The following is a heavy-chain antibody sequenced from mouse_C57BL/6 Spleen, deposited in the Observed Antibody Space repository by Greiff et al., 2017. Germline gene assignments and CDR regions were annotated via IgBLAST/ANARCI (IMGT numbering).Heavy chain of an antibody. D-gene: IGHD1-1*01. J-gene: IGHJ4*01. CDR2: ISSGGSYT. CDR3: ARHRTTAMDY. Sequence: EVQLVESGGDLVKPGGSLKLSCAASGFTFSSYGMSWVRQTPDKRLEWVATISSGGSYTYYPDSVKGRFTISRDNAKNTLYLQMSSLKSEDTAMYYCARHRTTAMDYWGQGTSVTVSS. CDR1: GFTFSSYG. V-gene: IGHV5-6*01.